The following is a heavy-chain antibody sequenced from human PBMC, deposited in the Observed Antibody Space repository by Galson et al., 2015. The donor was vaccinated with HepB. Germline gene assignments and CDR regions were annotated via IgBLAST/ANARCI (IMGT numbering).Heavy chain of an antibody. CDR1: GFSVSTNY. D-gene: IGHD2-8*02. CDR3: ARSTGYWQAWYYYGMDV. Sequence: SLRLSCAASGFSVSTNYMSWVRQAPGKGLEWVSIIYSGGGTYYADSVKGRFTISRHIFKNTLSLQMNSLRAEDTAVYFCARSTGYWQAWYYYGMDVWGQGTTVTVSS. V-gene: IGHV3-53*04. CDR2: IYSGGGT. J-gene: IGHJ6*02.